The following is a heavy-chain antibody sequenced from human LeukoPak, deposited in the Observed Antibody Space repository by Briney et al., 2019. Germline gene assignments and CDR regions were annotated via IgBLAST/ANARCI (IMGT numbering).Heavy chain of an antibody. J-gene: IGHJ6*02. D-gene: IGHD6-13*01. V-gene: IGHV1-2*02. CDR3: ARTISSSWTLDMDV. Sequence: ASVKVSCKSSGYTFTGYYMHWVRQAPGQGLEWMGWINPNSGGTNYAQKFQGRVTMTRDTSISTAYMELSRLRSDDTAMYYCARTISSSWTLDMDVWGQGTTVTVSS. CDR2: INPNSGGT. CDR1: GYTFTGYY.